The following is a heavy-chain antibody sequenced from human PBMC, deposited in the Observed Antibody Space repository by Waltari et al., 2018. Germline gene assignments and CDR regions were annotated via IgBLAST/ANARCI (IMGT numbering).Heavy chain of an antibody. D-gene: IGHD2-2*01. Sequence: QVQLQESGPGLVKPSETLSLTCTVSGGSISSYSWSWIRQPPGKGLEWIGYLYYSGSTNYNPSLKSRVTISLDTSKNQFSLKLSSVTAADTAVYYCARDASAAMRDAFDIWGQGTMVTVSS. J-gene: IGHJ3*02. V-gene: IGHV4-59*12. CDR2: LYYSGST. CDR1: GGSISSYS. CDR3: ARDASAAMRDAFDI.